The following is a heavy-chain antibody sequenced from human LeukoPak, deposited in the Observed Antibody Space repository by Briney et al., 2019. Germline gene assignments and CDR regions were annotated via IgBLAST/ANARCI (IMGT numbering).Heavy chain of an antibody. Sequence: GGSLRLSCAVSGFTVRTNHMNWVRQAPMKGLEWVSVIYSGGSTYYADSVKGRFTISRDNSKNTLYLQMNSLRPEDTAVYYCARGGYNYGSDYWGQGTLVTVSS. CDR1: GFTVRTNH. V-gene: IGHV3-53*01. CDR3: ARGGYNYGSDY. J-gene: IGHJ4*02. CDR2: IYSGGST. D-gene: IGHD5-18*01.